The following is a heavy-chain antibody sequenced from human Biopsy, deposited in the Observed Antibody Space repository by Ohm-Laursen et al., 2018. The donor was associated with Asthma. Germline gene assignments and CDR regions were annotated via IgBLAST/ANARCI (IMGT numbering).Heavy chain of an antibody. J-gene: IGHJ6*02. D-gene: IGHD6-13*01. CDR3: VRGSSSWHHGPFHYYYGLDV. CDR1: SGSGGYMRSGNYY. CDR2: IYYSGTT. V-gene: IGHV4-39*01. Sequence: TLSLTCSLSSGSGGYMRSGNYYWGWIRQPPGKGLEWIGSIYYSGTTYYNPSLESRVTVSADTSKNQFSWNFTSVTAADTAVYYCVRGSSSWHHGPFHYYYGLDVWGQGTTATVSS.